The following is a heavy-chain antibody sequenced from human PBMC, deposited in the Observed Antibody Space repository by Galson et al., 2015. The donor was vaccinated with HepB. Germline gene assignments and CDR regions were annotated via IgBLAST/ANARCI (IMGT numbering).Heavy chain of an antibody. CDR3: ARGGYYDFWSGYYTTNWFDP. CDR2: ISSSGSTI. CDR1: GFTFSSYE. D-gene: IGHD3-3*01. J-gene: IGHJ5*02. Sequence: SLRLSCAASGFTFSSYEMNWVRQAPGKGLEWVSYISSSGSTIYYADSVKGRFTISRDNAKNSLYLQMNSLRAEDTAVYYCARGGYYDFWSGYYTTNWFDPWGQGTLVTVSS. V-gene: IGHV3-48*03.